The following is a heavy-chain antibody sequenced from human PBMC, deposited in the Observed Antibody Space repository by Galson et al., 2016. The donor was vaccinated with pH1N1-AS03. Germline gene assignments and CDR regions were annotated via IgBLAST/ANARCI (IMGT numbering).Heavy chain of an antibody. CDR1: GFTFRNAW. V-gene: IGHV3-15*01. Sequence: SLRLSCAGAGFTFRNAWMNWVRQAPGKGLEWVGRIKSKTDGATTDYAAPVKGRFTISRDDSRNTLYLQRNGLKTEDTAVYFCTTDPLYTSIWDDYFDSWGQGTLVAVSS. CDR2: IKSKTDGATT. D-gene: IGHD6-13*01. J-gene: IGHJ4*02. CDR3: TTDPLYTSIWDDYFDS.